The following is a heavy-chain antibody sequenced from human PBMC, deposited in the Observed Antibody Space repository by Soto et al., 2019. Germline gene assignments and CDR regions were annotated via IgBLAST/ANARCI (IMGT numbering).Heavy chain of an antibody. CDR1: GFTFSSYG. V-gene: IGHV3-30*18. CDR3: AKDQASPYYDFWSGYYYFDY. J-gene: IGHJ4*02. Sequence: QVQLVESGGGVVQPGRSLRLSCAASGFTFSSYGMHWVRQAPGKGLEWVAVISYDGSNKYYADSVKGRFTISRDNSKNTLYRQMNSLRAEDTAVYYCAKDQASPYYDFWSGYYYFDYWGQGTLVTVSS. D-gene: IGHD3-3*01. CDR2: ISYDGSNK.